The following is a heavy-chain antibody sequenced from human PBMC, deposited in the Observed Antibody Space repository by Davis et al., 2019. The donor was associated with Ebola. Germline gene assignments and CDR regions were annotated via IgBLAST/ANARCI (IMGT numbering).Heavy chain of an antibody. Sequence: SVKVSCKASGGTFSSYAISWVRQAPGQGLEWMGGIIPIFGTANYAQKFQGRVTITADESTSTAYMELSSLRSEDTAVYYCASLRNSSSWPPNYYYYYYMDVWGKGTTVTVSS. CDR1: GGTFSSYA. J-gene: IGHJ6*03. CDR2: IIPIFGTA. CDR3: ASLRNSSSWPPNYYYYYYMDV. V-gene: IGHV1-69*13. D-gene: IGHD6-13*01.